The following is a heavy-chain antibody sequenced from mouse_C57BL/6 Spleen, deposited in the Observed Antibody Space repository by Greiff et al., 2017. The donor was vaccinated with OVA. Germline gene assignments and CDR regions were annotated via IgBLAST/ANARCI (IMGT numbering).Heavy chain of an antibody. J-gene: IGHJ2*01. V-gene: IGHV1-64*01. D-gene: IGHD1-1*01. CDR1: GYTFTSYW. CDR2: IHPNSGST. Sequence: QVQRKQPGAELVKPGASVKLSCKASGYTFTSYWMHWVKQRPGQGLEWIGMIHPNSGSTNYNEKFKSKATLTVDKSSSTAYMQLSSLTSEDSAVYYCARGGIITTVVALDYWGQGTTLTVSS. CDR3: ARGGIITTVVALDY.